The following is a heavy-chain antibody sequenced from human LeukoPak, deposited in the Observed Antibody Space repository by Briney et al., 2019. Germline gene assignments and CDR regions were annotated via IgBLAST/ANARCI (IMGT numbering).Heavy chain of an antibody. D-gene: IGHD3-22*01. J-gene: IGHJ3*02. CDR3: AREIYDSSGYYYGAFDI. CDR2: XYYSGRT. Sequence: YXYYSGRTNYNPSLKSRVTISVDTSKNQFSLKLSSVTAADTAVYYCAREIYDSSGYYYGAFDIWGQGTMVTVSS. V-gene: IGHV4-59*01.